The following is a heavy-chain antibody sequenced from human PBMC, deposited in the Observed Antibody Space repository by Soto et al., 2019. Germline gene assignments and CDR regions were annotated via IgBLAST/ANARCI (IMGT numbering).Heavy chain of an antibody. CDR3: ARVLLIANWFDP. Sequence: SETLSLTCAVYGGSFSGHYWSWIRQPPGKGLEWIGEINHSGGTSYNPSLKSRVTISVDTSKSQFSLKLTSVTAADRAVYYCARVLLIANWFDPWGQGTLVTVSS. D-gene: IGHD6-13*01. CDR1: GGSFSGHY. CDR2: INHSGGT. V-gene: IGHV4-34*01. J-gene: IGHJ5*02.